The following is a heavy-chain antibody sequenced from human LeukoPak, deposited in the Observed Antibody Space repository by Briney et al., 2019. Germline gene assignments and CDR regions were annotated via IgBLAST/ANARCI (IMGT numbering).Heavy chain of an antibody. CDR2: INPKNGDT. D-gene: IGHD1-26*01. CDR1: GYTFTAYY. J-gene: IGHJ5*01. CDR3: ARASGSYWRFDS. Sequence: WASVKVSCKASGYTFTAYYIHWVRQAPGQGLEWMGRINPKNGDTNYAQKFQGSVTMTRDTSISTVYMELSRLRSDDTAVYYCARASGSYWRFDSWGQGTLVTVSS. V-gene: IGHV1-2*06.